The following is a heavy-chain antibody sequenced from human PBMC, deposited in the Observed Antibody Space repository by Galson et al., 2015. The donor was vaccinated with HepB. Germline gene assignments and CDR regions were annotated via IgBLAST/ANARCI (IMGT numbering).Heavy chain of an antibody. Sequence: LRLSCAASGFTFSTYSMNWVRQAPGKGLEWVSYISSSSSTIYYADSVKGRFTISRDNAKNSLYLQMNSLRDEDTAVYYCARVTDYYDSSGYFSFGYWGQGTLVTVSS. CDR2: ISSSSSTI. CDR3: ARVTDYYDSSGYFSFGY. CDR1: GFTFSTYS. D-gene: IGHD3-22*01. J-gene: IGHJ4*02. V-gene: IGHV3-48*02.